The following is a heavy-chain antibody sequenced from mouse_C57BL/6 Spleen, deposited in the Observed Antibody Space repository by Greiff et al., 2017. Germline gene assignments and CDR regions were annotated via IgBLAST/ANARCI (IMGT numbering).Heavy chain of an antibody. V-gene: IGHV1-22*01. J-gene: IGHJ3*01. D-gene: IGHD2-1*01. CDR2: INPNNGGT. CDR3: AREGVYGNYAAY. Sequence: VHVKQSGPELVKPGASVKMSCKASGYTFTDYNMHWVKQSHGKSLEWIGYINPNNGGTSYNQKFKGKATLTVNKSSSTAYMELRSLTSEDSAVYYCAREGVYGNYAAYWGQGTLVTVSA. CDR1: GYTFTDYN.